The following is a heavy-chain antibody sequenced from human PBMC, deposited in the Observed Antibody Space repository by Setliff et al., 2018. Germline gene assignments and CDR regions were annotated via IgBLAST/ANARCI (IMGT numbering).Heavy chain of an antibody. Sequence: TGGSLRLSCAASGFIVSNNEMSWVRQAPGKGLEWVSVTYADATTNYADSVKGRFTISRDNSKNALYLQMNSLRAEDTAVYYCVREWRSTWYRRDFWGQGTLVTVSS. CDR3: VREWRSTWYRRDF. CDR2: TYADATT. V-gene: IGHV3-53*01. CDR1: GFIVSNNE. J-gene: IGHJ4*02. D-gene: IGHD6-13*01.